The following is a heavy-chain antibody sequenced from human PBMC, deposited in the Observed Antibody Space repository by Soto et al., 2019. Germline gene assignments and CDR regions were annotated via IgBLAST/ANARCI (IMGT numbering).Heavy chain of an antibody. J-gene: IGHJ4*02. D-gene: IGHD3-16*02. CDR1: GFSFSSYG. CDR3: AKALGELSLESYDY. V-gene: IGHV3-30*18. Sequence: QVQLVESGGGVVQPGRSLRLSCEASGFSFSSYGMHWVRQAPGKGLEWVAFISYDGSNKYYVDSVQGRFTIFRDSSRKALYLQMNSLRPEDTAVYYCAKALGELSLESYDYWGQGTLVTVSS. CDR2: ISYDGSNK.